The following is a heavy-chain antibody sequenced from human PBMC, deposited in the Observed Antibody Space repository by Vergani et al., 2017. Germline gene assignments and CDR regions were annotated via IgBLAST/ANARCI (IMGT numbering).Heavy chain of an antibody. J-gene: IGHJ4*02. CDR1: GFTLSSHA. CDR2: IWYDGSKE. V-gene: IGHV3-33*01. CDR3: ARENNGGNSLNTYYFDY. D-gene: IGHD4-23*01. Sequence: QVQLEESGGGVVQPGRSLRLSCAGSGFTLSSHAMHWVRQAPGKGLEWVAFIWYDGSKEYYADSVKGRFTISRDNSKNTLYLQMNNLRAADTAVYYCARENNGGNSLNTYYFDYWGQGTLVTVSS.